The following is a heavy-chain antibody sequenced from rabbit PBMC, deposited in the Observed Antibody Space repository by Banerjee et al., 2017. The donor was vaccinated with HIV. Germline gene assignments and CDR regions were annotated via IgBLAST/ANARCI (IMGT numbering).Heavy chain of an antibody. CDR3: ARDLAGVIGWNFDL. V-gene: IGHV1S45*01. Sequence: EESGGDLVKPEGSLTLTCTASGFSFSSSYRICWVRQAPGKGLEWIACIYVSSSGKIYYASWAKGRFTISKTSSTTVTLQMTSLTAAYTATYFCARDLAGVIGWNFDLWGPGTLVTVS. J-gene: IGHJ4*01. CDR1: GFSFSSSYR. CDR2: IYVSSSGKI. D-gene: IGHD4-1*01.